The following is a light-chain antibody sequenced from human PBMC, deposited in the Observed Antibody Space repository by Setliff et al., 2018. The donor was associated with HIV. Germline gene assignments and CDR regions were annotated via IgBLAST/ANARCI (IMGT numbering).Light chain of an antibody. V-gene: IGLV2-11*01. J-gene: IGLJ1*01. CDR3: CSYAGSYTFPYV. CDR2: DVT. CDR1: TSDVGSYNY. Sequence: QSALTQPRSVSGSPGQSVTISCTGTTSDVGSYNYVSWYQQHPGKAPKLMIYDVTKRPSGVPDRFSGFKSGNTASLTISGLQAEDEADYCCCSYAGSYTFPYVFGTGTKVTVL.